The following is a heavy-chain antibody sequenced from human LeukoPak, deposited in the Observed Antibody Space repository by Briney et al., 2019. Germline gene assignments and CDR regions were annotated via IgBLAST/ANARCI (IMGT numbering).Heavy chain of an antibody. CDR2: IKSKTDGGAT. D-gene: IGHD5-12*01. CDR1: GFTFSNAW. Sequence: GGSLRLSCAASGFTFSNAWMSWVRQAPGKGLEWVGRIKSKTDGGATDYAAPVKGRFTISRDDSKNTLYLQMNSLKTEDTAVYYCTTGRREWLRSDEDFDYWGQGTLVTVSS. V-gene: IGHV3-15*01. CDR3: TTGRREWLRSDEDFDY. J-gene: IGHJ4*02.